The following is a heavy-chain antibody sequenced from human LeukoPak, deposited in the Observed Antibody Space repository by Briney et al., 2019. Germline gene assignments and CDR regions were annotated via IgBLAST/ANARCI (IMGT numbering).Heavy chain of an antibody. D-gene: IGHD3-10*01. CDR1: GFTFSSYW. CDR2: IKQDGSEK. CDR3: ARIAYDTYYYGSGSYYKDY. J-gene: IGHJ4*02. Sequence: GGSLRLSCAASGFTFSSYWMSWVRQAPGKGLEWVANIKQDGSEKYYVDSVKGRFTISRDNAKNSLYLQMNSLRAEDTAVYYCARIAYDTYYYGSGSYYKDYWGRGTLVTVSS. V-gene: IGHV3-7*01.